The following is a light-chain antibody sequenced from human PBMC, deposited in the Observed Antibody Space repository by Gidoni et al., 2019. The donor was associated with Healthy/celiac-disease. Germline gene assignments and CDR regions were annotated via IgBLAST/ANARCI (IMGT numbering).Light chain of an antibody. CDR2: GAS. Sequence: EIVLTKSPGTLSLSPGERATRSCRASQSVSSSYLAWYQQKPGPSPRLLIYGASSRATGIPDRFSGSGSGTDFTLTISRLEPEDFAVYYCQQYGSSPRTFGQGTKVEIK. CDR1: QSVSSSY. J-gene: IGKJ1*01. CDR3: QQYGSSPRT. V-gene: IGKV3-20*01.